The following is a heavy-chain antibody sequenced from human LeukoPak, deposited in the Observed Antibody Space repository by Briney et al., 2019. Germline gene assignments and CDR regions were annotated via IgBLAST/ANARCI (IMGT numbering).Heavy chain of an antibody. CDR1: GGSISTDS. CDR3: ANTTRVAPGGRAEYFQH. Sequence: PSETLSLTCTVSGGSISTDSWSWIRQPPGKGLEWIGSRNDGGRDLYNPSLRGRVTISVDASEKQVSLSLRSVTAADTAMYYCANTTRVAPGGRAEYFQHWGQGILVIVSS. D-gene: IGHD1-1*01. CDR2: RNDGGRD. V-gene: IGHV4-59*03. J-gene: IGHJ1*01.